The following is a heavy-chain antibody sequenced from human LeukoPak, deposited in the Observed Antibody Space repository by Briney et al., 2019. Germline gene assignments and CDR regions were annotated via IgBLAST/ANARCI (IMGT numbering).Heavy chain of an antibody. CDR3: ARQKTFTDIIDF. CDR1: GFTFSSYE. D-gene: IGHD2-15*01. CDR2: ISSSGSTI. V-gene: IGHV3-48*03. Sequence: GGSLRLSCAVSGFTFSSYEMNWVRQAPGKGLEWVSYISSSGSTIYYADSVKGRFTISRDNAKTSLYLQMNSLRAEDTAVYYCARQKTFTDIIDFWGQGTLVTVSS. J-gene: IGHJ4*02.